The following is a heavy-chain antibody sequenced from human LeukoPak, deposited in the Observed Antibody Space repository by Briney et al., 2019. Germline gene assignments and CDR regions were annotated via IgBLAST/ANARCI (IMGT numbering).Heavy chain of an antibody. V-gene: IGHV3-7*01. Sequence: GGSLRLSFAASGFTFSSYWMSWVRQAPGKGLEWVANIKQDGSEKYYVDSVKGRFTISRDNAKNSLYLQMNSLRAEDTAVYYCARDNGARSYYYGMDVWGQGTTVTVSS. CDR2: IKQDGSEK. D-gene: IGHD1-26*01. CDR3: ARDNGARSYYYGMDV. CDR1: GFTFSSYW. J-gene: IGHJ6*02.